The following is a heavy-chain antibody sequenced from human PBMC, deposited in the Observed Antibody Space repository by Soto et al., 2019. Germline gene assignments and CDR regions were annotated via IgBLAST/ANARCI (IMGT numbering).Heavy chain of an antibody. Sequence: QVQLVQSGAEVKKPGASVKVSCKASGYTFTSYGISWVRQAPGQGLEWMGWISAYNGNTNYAQKLQGRVTMTTETSTSTADKELRSLRSDDTAVYYCARDDTIFGVDYYGMDVWGQGTTVTVSS. D-gene: IGHD3-3*01. V-gene: IGHV1-18*04. CDR3: ARDDTIFGVDYYGMDV. CDR2: ISAYNGNT. CDR1: GYTFTSYG. J-gene: IGHJ6*02.